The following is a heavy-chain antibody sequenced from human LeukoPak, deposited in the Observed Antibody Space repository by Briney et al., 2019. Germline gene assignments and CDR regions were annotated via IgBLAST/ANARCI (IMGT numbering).Heavy chain of an antibody. J-gene: IGHJ4*02. CDR3: ARANYYDSSGRQLVFDY. CDR1: GYSISSGFY. Sequence: SETLSLTCSVSGYSISSGFYWGWIRQPPGKGLEWIGNIFHSGSTYYTPSVKSRVTISLDTSKNQFSLRLSSVTAADTAVYYCARANYYDSSGRQLVFDYWGQGTLVTVSS. V-gene: IGHV4-38-2*02. D-gene: IGHD3-22*01. CDR2: IFHSGST.